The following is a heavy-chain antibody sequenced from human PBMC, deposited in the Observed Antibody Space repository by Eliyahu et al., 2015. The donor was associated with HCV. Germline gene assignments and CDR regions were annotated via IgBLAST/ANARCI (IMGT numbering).Heavy chain of an antibody. CDR2: VSYEGSIK. CDR3: VRERAXLLWFGELIF. Sequence: QVQLVESGGGVVQPGRSLXLSCAASGFTFSNYAIHWVRQAPGKGLEWVAVVSYEGSIKYHAESVNGRFTVSRDNSRSTVFLQMNSLRIEDTAVYYCVRERAXLLWFGELIFWGHGTLVTVSS. V-gene: IGHV3-30-3*01. D-gene: IGHD3-10*01. J-gene: IGHJ4*01. CDR1: GFTFSNYA.